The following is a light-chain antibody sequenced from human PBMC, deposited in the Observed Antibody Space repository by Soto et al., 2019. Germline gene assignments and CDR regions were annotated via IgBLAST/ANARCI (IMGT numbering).Light chain of an antibody. CDR2: GAS. V-gene: IGKV3-20*01. Sequence: ESVWTQSPGTLSFSPGERATLSCRASQRVSSSYLAWYQQKPGQAPRLLIYGASSRATGIPDRFSGSGSGTDFTLTISRLEPEDFAVYYCQQYGTSPPWTFGQGTKVDIK. CDR1: QRVSSSY. CDR3: QQYGTSPPWT. J-gene: IGKJ1*01.